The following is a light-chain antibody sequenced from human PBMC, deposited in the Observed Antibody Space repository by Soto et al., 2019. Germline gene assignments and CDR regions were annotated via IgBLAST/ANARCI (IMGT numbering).Light chain of an antibody. J-gene: IGKJ3*01. CDR3: QQSYSIPLT. CDR1: QSISNY. CDR2: ATS. Sequence: DIRMTQSPSSLSASVGDRVTITCRASQSISNYLNWYQQKPGKAPKLLIYATSSLHSGVPSRFSGSGSGTVFTLTTTSLQPEDFATYYCQQSYSIPLTFGPGTKVD. V-gene: IGKV1-39*01.